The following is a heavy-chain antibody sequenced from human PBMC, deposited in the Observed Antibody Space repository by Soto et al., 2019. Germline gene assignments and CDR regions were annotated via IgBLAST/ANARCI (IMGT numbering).Heavy chain of an antibody. CDR1: GGSISSYY. D-gene: IGHD3-3*01. CDR3: ARGPYDFWSGYYMNMDV. J-gene: IGHJ6*03. V-gene: IGHV4-59*01. Sequence: PSETLCLTCTVSGGSISSYYWSWIRQPPGKGLEWIGYIYYSGSTNYNPSLKSRVTISVDTSKNQFSLKLSLRSDDTAVYYCARGPYDFWSGYYMNMDVWGKGTTVTVSS. CDR2: IYYSGST.